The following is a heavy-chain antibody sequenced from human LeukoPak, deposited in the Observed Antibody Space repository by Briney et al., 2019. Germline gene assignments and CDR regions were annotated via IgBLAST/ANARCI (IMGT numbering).Heavy chain of an antibody. Sequence: SQTLSLTCAISGDSVSSNSAAWNWIRQSPSRGLEWLGRTDYRSKWYNDYAVSVKSRITINPDTSKNQFSLQLNSVTPEDTAIYYCALAASSPGPTNWFDPWGQGTLVTVSS. CDR2: TDYRSKWYN. CDR1: GDSVSSNSAA. D-gene: IGHD6-13*01. J-gene: IGHJ5*02. CDR3: ALAASSPGPTNWFDP. V-gene: IGHV6-1*01.